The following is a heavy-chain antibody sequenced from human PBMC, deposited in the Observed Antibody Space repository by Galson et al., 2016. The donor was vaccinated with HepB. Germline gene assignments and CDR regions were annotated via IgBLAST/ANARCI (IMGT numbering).Heavy chain of an antibody. CDR1: GFTFSSYG. Sequence: SLRLSCAASGFTFSSYGMHWVRQAPGRGLEWVALIWHDGSNKYYIDSVKGRFTISRDNSRDTLYLQMDSLRAEDTAVYYCARGEGEAAMEPFDYWGQGTLVTVSS. V-gene: IGHV3-33*01. J-gene: IGHJ4*02. CDR2: IWHDGSNK. D-gene: IGHD3-16*01. CDR3: ARGEGEAAMEPFDY.